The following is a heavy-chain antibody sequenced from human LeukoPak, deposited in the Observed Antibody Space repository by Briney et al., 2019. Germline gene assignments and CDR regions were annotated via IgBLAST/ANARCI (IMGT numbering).Heavy chain of an antibody. CDR3: ARGFRGSYFTFYYYYYMDV. Sequence: EASVKVSCKASGYTFTGYYMHWVRQAPGQGLEWMGWINPNSGGTNYAQKFQGRVTMTRDTSISTAYMELSRLRSDDTAVYYCARGFRGSYFTFYYYYYMDVWGKGTTVTVSS. D-gene: IGHD1-26*01. V-gene: IGHV1-2*02. CDR1: GYTFTGYY. CDR2: INPNSGGT. J-gene: IGHJ6*03.